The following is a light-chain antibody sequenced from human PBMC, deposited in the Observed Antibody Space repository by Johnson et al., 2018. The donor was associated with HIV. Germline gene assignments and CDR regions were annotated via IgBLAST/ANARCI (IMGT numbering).Light chain of an antibody. Sequence: QLVLTQPPSVSAAPGQKVNISCSGSSSNIGNNYVSWYQQLPGTAPKVLIYDNHKRPSGIPDRVSGYKSGTSATLGITGLQTGDEADYYCGTWDSSLRVYVVGTGTKVTVL. CDR3: GTWDSSLRVYV. J-gene: IGLJ1*01. CDR2: DNH. V-gene: IGLV1-51*01. CDR1: SSNIGNNY.